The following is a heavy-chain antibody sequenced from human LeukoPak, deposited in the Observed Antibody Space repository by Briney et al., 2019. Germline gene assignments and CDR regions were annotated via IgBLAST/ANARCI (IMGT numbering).Heavy chain of an antibody. J-gene: IGHJ5*02. V-gene: IGHV1-8*01. CDR2: MNPNSGNT. Sequence: ASVKVSCKASGYTFTSYDINWVRQATGQGLEWMGWMNPNSGNTGYAQKFQGRVTMTRNTSISTAYMELSSLRSEDTAVYYCARLSHSCSTSCYGQNWFDPWGQGTLVTVSS. CDR1: GYTFTSYD. CDR3: ARLSHSCSTSCYGQNWFDP. D-gene: IGHD2-2*01.